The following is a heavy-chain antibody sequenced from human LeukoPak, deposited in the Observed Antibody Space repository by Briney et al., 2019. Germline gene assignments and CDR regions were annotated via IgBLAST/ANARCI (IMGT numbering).Heavy chain of an antibody. V-gene: IGHV3-23*01. J-gene: IGHJ4*02. CDR2: ISGSGGST. CDR1: GFTFSSYA. CDR3: AKVTGYCSSTSCSNFDY. D-gene: IGHD2-2*01. Sequence: GGSLRLSCAASGFTFSSYAMSWVRQAPGKGLEWVSAISGSGGSTYYADSVKGRFTISRDNSKNTLYLQMNSLRAEDTAVYYCAKVTGYCSSTSCSNFDYWGQGTLVTVSS.